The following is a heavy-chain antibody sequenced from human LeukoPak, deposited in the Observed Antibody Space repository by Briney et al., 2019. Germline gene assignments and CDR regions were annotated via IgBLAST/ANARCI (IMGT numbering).Heavy chain of an antibody. CDR2: ISSSSSTI. CDR1: GFTFSSYE. CDR3: ARSIQLWLRPPNDAFDI. Sequence: PGGSLRLSCAASGFTFSSYEMNWVRQAPGKGLEWVSYISSSSSTIYYADSVKGRFTISRDNAKNSLYLQMNSLRAEDTAVYYCARSIQLWLRPPNDAFDIWGQGTMVTVSS. V-gene: IGHV3-48*01. D-gene: IGHD5-18*01. J-gene: IGHJ3*02.